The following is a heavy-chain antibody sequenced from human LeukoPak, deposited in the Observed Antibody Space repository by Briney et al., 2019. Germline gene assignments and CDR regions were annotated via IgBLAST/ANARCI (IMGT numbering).Heavy chain of an antibody. CDR1: GGSISSGDYY. Sequence: SQTLSLTCTVSGGSISSGDYYWSWIRQPPGKGLEWIGYIYYSGSTYYNPSLKSRVTISVDTSKNQFSLKLSSVTAADTAVYYCARLVVPAAIARHGYNWNYGGVLSPWGQGTLVTVSS. CDR3: ARLVVPAAIARHGYNWNYGGVLSP. D-gene: IGHD1-7*01. V-gene: IGHV4-30-4*08. J-gene: IGHJ5*02. CDR2: IYYSGST.